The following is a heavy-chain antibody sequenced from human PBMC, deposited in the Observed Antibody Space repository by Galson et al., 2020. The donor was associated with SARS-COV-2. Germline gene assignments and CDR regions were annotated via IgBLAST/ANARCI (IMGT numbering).Heavy chain of an antibody. J-gene: IGHJ4*02. V-gene: IGHV3-30-3*01. CDR2: ISYDGSNK. D-gene: IGHD1-26*01. Sequence: TGGSLRLSCAVSGFTFSSYAMHWVRQAPGTGLEWVAVISYDGSNKYYADSVKGRFTISRDKSKNTLYLQMNSLRAEDTAVYYCARSSSGSYYGADYWGQGTLVTVSS. CDR1: GFTFSSYA. CDR3: ARSSSGSYYGADY.